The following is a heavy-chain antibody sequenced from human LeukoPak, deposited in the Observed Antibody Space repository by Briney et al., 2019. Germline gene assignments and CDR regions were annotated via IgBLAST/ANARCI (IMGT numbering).Heavy chain of an antibody. CDR2: INHSGST. V-gene: IGHV4-34*01. CDR1: GGSFSGYY. CDR3: ARARGYSYGQTNWFDP. J-gene: IGHJ5*02. D-gene: IGHD5-18*01. Sequence: PSETLSLTCAVYGGSFSGYYWSWIRQPPGKGLERIGEINHSGSTNYNPSLKSRVTISVDTSKNQFSLKLSSVTDADTAVYYCARARGYSYGQTNWFDPWGQGTLVTVSS.